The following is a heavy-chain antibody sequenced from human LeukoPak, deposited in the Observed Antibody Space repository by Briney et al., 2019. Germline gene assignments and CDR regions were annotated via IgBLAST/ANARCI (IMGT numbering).Heavy chain of an antibody. Sequence: SETLSLTCTVSDGSITNNDWSWVRQTPGKGLEFIGYVHYSGTTNYNPSLKSRVTISVDTSKNQFSLKLSSVTAADTAVYYCARKSFSIAAPFDYWGQGTLVTVSS. CDR2: VHYSGTT. CDR1: DGSITNND. CDR3: ARKSFSIAAPFDY. V-gene: IGHV4-59*01. D-gene: IGHD6-6*01. J-gene: IGHJ4*02.